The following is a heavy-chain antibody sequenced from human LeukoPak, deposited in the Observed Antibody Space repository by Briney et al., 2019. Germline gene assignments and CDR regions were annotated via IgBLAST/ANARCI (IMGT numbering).Heavy chain of an antibody. CDR3: ARDLEDYNSGGYYLGY. V-gene: IGHV3-21*01. J-gene: IGHJ4*02. CDR2: ISTSGTYI. Sequence: GGSLRLPCAASGFTFSSYSMNWVRQAPGKGLEWVSSISTSGTYIDYADSVKGRFTISRDNAKNSLYLQLDSLRAEDTAVYYCARDLEDYNSGGYYLGYWGQGTLVTVSS. D-gene: IGHD3-22*01. CDR1: GFTFSSYS.